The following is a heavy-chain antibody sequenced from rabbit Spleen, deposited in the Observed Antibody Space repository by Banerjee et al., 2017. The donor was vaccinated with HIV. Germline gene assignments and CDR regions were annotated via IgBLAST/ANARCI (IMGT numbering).Heavy chain of an antibody. CDR2: IYTGDGTST. D-gene: IGHD2-1*01. Sequence: QSLEESGGGLVKPGASLTLTCKASGLDFSGDSYDSYMCWVRQAPGKGLEWIGCIYTGDGTSTAYASWAKGRFTVSKTSSTTVTLQLSSLTAADTATYFCARGSATMTMVITGYYLSLWGQGTLVTVS. CDR1: GLDFSGDSY. V-gene: IGHV1S40*01. J-gene: IGHJ3*01. CDR3: ARGSATMTMVITGYYLSL.